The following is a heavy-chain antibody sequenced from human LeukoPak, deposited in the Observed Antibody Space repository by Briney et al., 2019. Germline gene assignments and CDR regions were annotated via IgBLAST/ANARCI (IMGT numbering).Heavy chain of an antibody. CDR1: GYTFTGYY. V-gene: IGHV1-2*02. J-gene: IGHJ6*03. CDR3: ARGVAGVYFYYYMDV. D-gene: IGHD1-14*01. CDR2: INPNNGDT. Sequence: ASVKVSCKASGYTFTGYYMHWVRQAPGQGLEWMGWINPNNGDTHYAQKFQVTVTMTRDTSISTAYMELSSLRSDATAVYYCARGVAGVYFYYYMDVWGKGTTVTVSS.